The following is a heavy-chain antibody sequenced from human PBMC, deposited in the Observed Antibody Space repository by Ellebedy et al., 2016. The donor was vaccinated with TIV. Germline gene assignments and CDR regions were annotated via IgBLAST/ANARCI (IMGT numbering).Heavy chain of an antibody. Sequence: GGSLRLXXAASGFTFSRYWMHWVRQDPGKGLVWVSRINSDGSSTAYADSVKGRFTISRDNAKNTLYLQMNSLRAEDTAVYFCARDPETFYGWDYWGQGTLVTVSA. CDR1: GFTFSRYW. D-gene: IGHD3-10*01. V-gene: IGHV3-74*01. CDR3: ARDPETFYGWDY. CDR2: INSDGSST. J-gene: IGHJ4*02.